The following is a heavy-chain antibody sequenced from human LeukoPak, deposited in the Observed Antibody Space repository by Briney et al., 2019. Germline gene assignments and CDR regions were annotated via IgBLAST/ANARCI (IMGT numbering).Heavy chain of an antibody. D-gene: IGHD3-10*01. CDR3: AKMFAMVRGVRPIDY. CDR1: GFTFSSYG. J-gene: IGHJ4*02. V-gene: IGHV3-30*02. Sequence: GGSLRLSCAASGFTFSSYGMHWVRQAPGKGLEWVAVIWYDGSNKYYADSVKGRFTISRDNSKNTLYLQMNSLRAEDTAVYYCAKMFAMVRGVRPIDYWGQGTLVTVSS. CDR2: IWYDGSNK.